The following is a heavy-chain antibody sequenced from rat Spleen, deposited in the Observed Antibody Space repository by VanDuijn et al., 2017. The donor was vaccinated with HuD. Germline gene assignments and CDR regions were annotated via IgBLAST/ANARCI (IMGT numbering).Heavy chain of an antibody. J-gene: IGHJ2*01. CDR3: TSGGYNLSLDY. V-gene: IGHV5-22*01. CDR2: ISYEGSST. Sequence: EVQLVESGGGLVQPGRSLKLSCAASGFTFSDYYMAWVRQAPKKGLEWVASISYEGSSTYYGDSVKGRFTISRANAKSTLYLQMNSLRSEDTATYFCTSGGYNLSLDYWGQGVMVTVSS. D-gene: IGHD1-4*01. CDR1: GFTFSDYY.